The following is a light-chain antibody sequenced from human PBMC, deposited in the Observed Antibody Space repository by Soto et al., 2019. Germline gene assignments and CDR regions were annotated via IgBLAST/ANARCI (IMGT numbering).Light chain of an antibody. J-gene: IGKJ5*01. CDR3: QQSFSVPPT. CDR2: STS. CDR1: QNINNY. Sequence: IQMNQSPSSLSASVGDSVTITCRASQNINNYVNWYQQKPGKAPKLMIYSTSNLQSGVPSGFSGRGSGTNFSLTISNLQPEDCATYYCQQSFSVPPTFGQGTRLEI. V-gene: IGKV1-39*01.